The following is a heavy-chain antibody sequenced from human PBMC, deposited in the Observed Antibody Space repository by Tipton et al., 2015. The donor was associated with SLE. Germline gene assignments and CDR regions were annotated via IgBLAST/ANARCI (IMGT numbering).Heavy chain of an antibody. V-gene: IGHV4-59*01. CDR1: GGSISSYY. D-gene: IGHD2-8*02. CDR3: ARDGTGLLGSYWYFDL. J-gene: IGHJ2*01. CDR2: IYYSGST. Sequence: TLSLTCTVSGGSISSYYWSWIRQPPGKGLEWIGYIYYSGSTNYSPSLKSRVTISVDTSKNQFSLKLSSVTAADTAVYYCARDGTGLLGSYWYFDLWGRGTLVTVSS.